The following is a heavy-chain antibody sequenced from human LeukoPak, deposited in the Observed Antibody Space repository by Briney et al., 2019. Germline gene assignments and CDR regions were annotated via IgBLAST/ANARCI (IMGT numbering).Heavy chain of an antibody. V-gene: IGHV1-8*01. CDR2: MNPNSGNT. D-gene: IGHD2-2*02. CDR3: ARVTALRGIIVVVPAAIGDAFDI. CDR1: GYTFTSYD. Sequence: ASVKVSCKASGYTFTSYDINWVRQATGQGLEWMGWMNPNSGNTGYAQKFQGRVTMTRNTSISTAYLELRSLRSDDTAVYYCARVTALRGIIVVVPAAIGDAFDIWGQGTMVTVSS. J-gene: IGHJ3*02.